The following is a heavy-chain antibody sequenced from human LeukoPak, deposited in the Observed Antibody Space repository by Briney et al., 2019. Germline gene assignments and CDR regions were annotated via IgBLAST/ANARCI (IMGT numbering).Heavy chain of an antibody. CDR3: ARGDSSGWYVY. J-gene: IGHJ4*02. Sequence: SETLSLTCTVSGGSISGYYWSWIRQPPEKGLEWIGYVYYSGSTNYNPSLKSRVTISVDTSKNQFSLKLSSVTAADTAVYYCARGDSSGWYVYWGQGTLVTVSS. V-gene: IGHV4-59*01. D-gene: IGHD6-19*01. CDR2: VYYSGST. CDR1: GGSISGYY.